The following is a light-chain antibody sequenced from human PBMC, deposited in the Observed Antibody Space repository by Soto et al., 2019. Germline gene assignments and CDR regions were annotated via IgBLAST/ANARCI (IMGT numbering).Light chain of an antibody. CDR2: KAP. CDR1: QTISSW. J-gene: IGKJ1*01. CDR3: QPYNSNPEA. Sequence: DIQMTQSPSTLSGSVGDRVTITCRASQTISSWLAWYQQKPGKAPKLLIYKAPTLKSVVPSRFSGSGSGTEFTLTISSRKLNDFETYYGQPYNSNPEACGQGTRWIS. V-gene: IGKV1-5*03.